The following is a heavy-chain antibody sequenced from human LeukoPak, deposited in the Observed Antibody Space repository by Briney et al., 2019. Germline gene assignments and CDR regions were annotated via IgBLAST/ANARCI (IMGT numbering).Heavy chain of an antibody. D-gene: IGHD2-21*02. Sequence: GRSLRLSCAASGFTFSSYGMHWVRQAPGKGLEWVAVIWYDGSNKYYADSVKGRFTIATDNTKNTLYLQMNSVRAEDTAVYYCAKDGAPYLAYCGGDCYPNWFDPWGQGTLVTVSS. CDR3: AKDGAPYLAYCGGDCYPNWFDP. V-gene: IGHV3-33*06. CDR2: IWYDGSNK. CDR1: GFTFSSYG. J-gene: IGHJ5*02.